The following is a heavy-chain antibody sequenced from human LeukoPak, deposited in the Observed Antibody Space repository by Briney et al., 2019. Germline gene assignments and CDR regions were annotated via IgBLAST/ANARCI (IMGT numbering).Heavy chain of an antibody. V-gene: IGHV1-18*01. CDR1: GYTFTSYG. CDR3: ATENYDRLTGYYYFDY. D-gene: IGHD3-9*01. CDR2: ISAYNGNT. J-gene: IGHJ4*02. Sequence: ASVKVSCKASGYTFTSYGISWVRQAPGQGLEWMGWISAYNGNTNYAQKLQGRVTMTTDTSTSTAYMELRSLRSDDTAVYYCATENYDRLTGYYYFDYWGQGTLVTVSS.